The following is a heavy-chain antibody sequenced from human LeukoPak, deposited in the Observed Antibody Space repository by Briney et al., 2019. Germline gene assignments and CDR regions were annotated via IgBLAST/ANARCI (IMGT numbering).Heavy chain of an antibody. D-gene: IGHD2-15*01. V-gene: IGHV3-43*01. CDR3: ANDKWSNAFDI. Sequence: GGSLRLSCAASGFTFDDYTMHWVRQAPGKGLEWVSLISWDGGSTYYADSVKGRFTISRDNSKNSLYLQMNSLRTEDTALYYCANDKWSNAFDIWGQGTMVTVSS. CDR2: ISWDGGST. CDR1: GFTFDDYT. J-gene: IGHJ3*02.